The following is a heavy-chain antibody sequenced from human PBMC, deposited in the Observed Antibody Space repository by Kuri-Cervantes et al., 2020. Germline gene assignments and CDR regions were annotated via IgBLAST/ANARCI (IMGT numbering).Heavy chain of an antibody. CDR1: GFTFSSYA. CDR3: ARETKNYYDSSGYYFH. D-gene: IGHD3-22*01. CDR2: ISYDGSNK. Sequence: GESLKISCAASGFTFSSYAMHWVRQAPGKGLEWVAVISYDGSNKYYADSVEGRFTISRDSAKNTLYLQMDSLRAEDTAVYYCARETKNYYDSSGYYFHWGQGTLVTVSS. J-gene: IGHJ4*02. V-gene: IGHV3-30-3*01.